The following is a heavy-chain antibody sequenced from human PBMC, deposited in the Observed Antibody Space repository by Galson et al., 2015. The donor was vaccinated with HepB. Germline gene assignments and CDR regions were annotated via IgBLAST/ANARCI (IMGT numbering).Heavy chain of an antibody. CDR3: ARDLRACSSTSCLMEGVSDAFDI. CDR1: GFTFSSYS. V-gene: IGHV3-48*01. Sequence: SLRLSCAASGFTFSSYSMNWVRQAPGKGLEWVSYISSSSSTIYYADSVKGRFTISRDNAKNSLYLQMNSLRAEDTAVYYCARDLRACSSTSCLMEGVSDAFDIWGQGTMVTVSS. D-gene: IGHD2-2*01. CDR2: ISSSSSTI. J-gene: IGHJ3*02.